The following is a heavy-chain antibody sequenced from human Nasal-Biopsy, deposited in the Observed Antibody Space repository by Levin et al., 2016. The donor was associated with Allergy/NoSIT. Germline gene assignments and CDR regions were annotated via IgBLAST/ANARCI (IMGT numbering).Heavy chain of an antibody. CDR3: ARGLPPQHSHSGIYFNV. CDR2: IKDDGADV. CDR1: TSTFHSFW. J-gene: IGHJ4*02. V-gene: IGHV3-7*01. Sequence: GESLKISCEASTSTFHSFWTNWVRHSPRKGLQWVASIKDDGADVFYADSVKGRFTISIDNAQNSVYLQMNNLRVGDTALYYCARGLPPQHSHSGIYFNVWGQGTRVTVSS. D-gene: IGHD3-10*01.